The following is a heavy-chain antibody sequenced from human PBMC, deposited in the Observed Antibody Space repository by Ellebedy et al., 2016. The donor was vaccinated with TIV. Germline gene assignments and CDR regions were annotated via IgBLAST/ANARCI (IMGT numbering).Heavy chain of an antibody. D-gene: IGHD6-13*01. J-gene: IGHJ6*02. V-gene: IGHV1-46*04. CDR3: ARDGIAAAGTGYYYYYGMDV. Sequence: AASVKVSCKASGYTFTSYYMHWVRQAPGQGLEWMGIINPSGGSTSYAQKLQGRVTMTRDTSTSTVYMELSSLRSEDTAVYYCARDGIAAAGTGYYYYYGMDVWGQGTTVTVSS. CDR2: INPSGGST. CDR1: GYTFTSYY.